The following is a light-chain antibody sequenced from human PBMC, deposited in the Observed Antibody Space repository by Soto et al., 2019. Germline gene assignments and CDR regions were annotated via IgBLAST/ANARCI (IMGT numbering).Light chain of an antibody. CDR3: QQYNHWPRT. Sequence: EIVMTQSPATLSVSPGGRATLSCRASQSVSSSYLAWYQQKPGQAPRLLIYGASTRATGIPARFSGSGSGTEFTLTISSLQSEDSGVYYCQQYNHWPRTFGQVTKVDIK. CDR1: QSVSSSY. CDR2: GAS. V-gene: IGKV3-15*01. J-gene: IGKJ1*01.